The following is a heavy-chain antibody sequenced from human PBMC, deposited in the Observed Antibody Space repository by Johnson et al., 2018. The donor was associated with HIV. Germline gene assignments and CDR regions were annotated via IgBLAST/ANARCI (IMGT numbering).Heavy chain of an antibody. CDR2: IRFDGSNK. CDR1: GFTFSKYG. D-gene: IGHD6-13*01. J-gene: IGHJ3*02. Sequence: QVQLVESGGGLVQPGGSLRLSCEASGFTFSKYGMHWVRQAPGKGLEWVAFIRFDGSNKFYADSVKGRFTLSRDNSKNTLYLQMNSLKADDTAIYYCAKDEEGYSSAWSAGTAFDIWGQGTMVTVSS. CDR3: AKDEEGYSSAWSAGTAFDI. V-gene: IGHV3-30*02.